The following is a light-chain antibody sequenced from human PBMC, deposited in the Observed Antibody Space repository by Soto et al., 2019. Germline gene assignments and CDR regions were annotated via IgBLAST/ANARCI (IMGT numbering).Light chain of an antibody. Sequence: VMTQSPATLSVSPGERATLSCRASQSINSNLAWYQQKPGQAPRLLMFRASIRATGFPDRFSGSGSGTDFTLTVSRLEPEDFAVYYCQQYGSSPETFGQGTKVDIK. CDR3: QQYGSSPET. CDR1: QSINSN. V-gene: IGKV3-20*01. J-gene: IGKJ1*01. CDR2: RAS.